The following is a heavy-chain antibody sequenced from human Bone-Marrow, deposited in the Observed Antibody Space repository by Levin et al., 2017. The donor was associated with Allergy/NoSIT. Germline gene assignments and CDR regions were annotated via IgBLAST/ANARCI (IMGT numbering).Heavy chain of an antibody. CDR3: ARLSLTFYDILTGYYSPIGTFDY. CDR1: GGSISSSSYY. Sequence: SETLSLTCIVSGGSISSSSYYWGWIRQPPGKGLEWIGSISYSGSTYYNPSLKSRVTISVDTSKKQFSLKLSFVTAADTAVYYCARLSLTFYDILTGYYSPIGTFDYWGQGTLVTVSS. J-gene: IGHJ4*02. D-gene: IGHD3-9*01. V-gene: IGHV4-39*01. CDR2: ISYSGST.